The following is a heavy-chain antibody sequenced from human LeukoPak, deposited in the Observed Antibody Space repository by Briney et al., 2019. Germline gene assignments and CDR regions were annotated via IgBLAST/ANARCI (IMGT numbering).Heavy chain of an antibody. CDR1: GFAFSSYA. V-gene: IGHV3-23*01. CDR3: AKVSRGEPSDY. CDR2: ISGSGGRT. D-gene: IGHD4-17*01. Sequence: PGGSLRLSCAASGFAFSSYAMTWVRQAPGKGLEWVSAISGSGGRTHYADSVKGRFTIPRDNSKNTLYLQMNSLRAEDTAVYYCAKVSRGEPSDYWGQGTLVTVSS. J-gene: IGHJ4*02.